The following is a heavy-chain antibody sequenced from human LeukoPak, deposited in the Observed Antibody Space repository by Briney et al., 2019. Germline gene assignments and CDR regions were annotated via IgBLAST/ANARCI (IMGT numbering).Heavy chain of an antibody. D-gene: IGHD1-26*01. CDR1: GYTFTSYG. J-gene: IGHJ4*02. CDR2: ISAYNSNT. CDR3: PREVGRVFDY. V-gene: IGHV1-18*01. Sequence: ASVKVSCKASGYTFTSYGINWVRQAPGQGLEWMGWISAYNSNTHYAPKLQGRVTMTTDTSTSTAYMEVRSLRSDDTAVYCCPREVGRVFDYWGQETRVTASS.